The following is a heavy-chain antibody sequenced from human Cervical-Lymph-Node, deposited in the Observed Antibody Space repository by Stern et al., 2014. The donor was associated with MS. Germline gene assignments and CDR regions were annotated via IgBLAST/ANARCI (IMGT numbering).Heavy chain of an antibody. CDR2: ISDDGSYK. V-gene: IGHV3-7*01. J-gene: IGHJ4*02. D-gene: IGHD3-10*01. Sequence: EVQLVESGGGLVQPGESLTLSCVASGFTFSVYWMSWVRQAPGKGLEWVANISDDGSYKYYVDFVKGRFTISRDNAKNSLYLQMNSLRGEDTAVYFCGRFTRGSPSDYWGQGTQVTVSP. CDR3: GRFTRGSPSDY. CDR1: GFTFSVYW.